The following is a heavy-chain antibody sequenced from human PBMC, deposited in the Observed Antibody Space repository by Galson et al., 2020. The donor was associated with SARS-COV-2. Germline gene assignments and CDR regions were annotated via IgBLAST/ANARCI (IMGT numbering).Heavy chain of an antibody. CDR2: VYYRGNS. J-gene: IGHJ4*02. CDR3: ARVSYNDLIGWGPFDY. V-gene: IGHV4-30-4*01. Sequence: SETLSLTCTVSGGSISSTNYYWTWVRQPPGKGLEWIGYVYYRGNSYYNPSLRSRVSISVDTSKRQLSLKLSSVTAADTAVYFCARVSYNDLIGWGPFDYWGQGSLVTVSS. CDR1: GGSISSTNYY. D-gene: IGHD3-10*01.